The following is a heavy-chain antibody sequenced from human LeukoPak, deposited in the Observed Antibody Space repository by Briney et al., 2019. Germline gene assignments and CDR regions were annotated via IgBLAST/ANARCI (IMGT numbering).Heavy chain of an antibody. J-gene: IGHJ4*02. CDR2: MHYSGST. Sequence: SETLSLTCTVSGGSISSSSYYWGWIRQPPETGLEWIGSMHYSGSTYYNPSLNSRVTISVDTSKNQFSLKLTSVTAADTAVYYCCGSGWFAGPFGYWGQGALVTVSS. V-gene: IGHV4-39*07. CDR3: CGSGWFAGPFGY. D-gene: IGHD6-19*01. CDR1: GGSISSSSYY.